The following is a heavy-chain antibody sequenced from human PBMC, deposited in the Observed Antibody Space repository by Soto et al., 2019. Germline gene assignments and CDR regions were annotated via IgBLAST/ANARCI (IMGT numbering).Heavy chain of an antibody. D-gene: IGHD4-17*01. CDR3: ARAFYGDYAAYYYGMDV. CDR2: INHSGST. V-gene: IGHV4-34*01. CDR1: GGSFSAYY. Sequence: SETLSLTCAVYGGSFSAYYWSWIRQPPGKGLEWIGEINHSGSTNYNPSLKSRVTISADTSKNQLSLKLSSVAAADTAVYYCARAFYGDYAAYYYGMDVWGQGTTVTVSS. J-gene: IGHJ6*02.